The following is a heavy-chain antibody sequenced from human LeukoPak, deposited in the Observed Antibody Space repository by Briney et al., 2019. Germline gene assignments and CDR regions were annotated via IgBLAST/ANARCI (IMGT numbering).Heavy chain of an antibody. CDR1: GGSISSYY. Sequence: SETLSLTCTVSGGSISSYYWSWIRQPPGKGLEWIGYIYTSGSTNYNPSLKSRVTISVDTSKNQFSLKLSSVTAADTAVYYCARLARGYSYAIGGGFDYWGQGTLVTVSS. CDR2: IYTSGST. CDR3: ARLARGYSYAIGGGFDY. J-gene: IGHJ4*02. D-gene: IGHD5-18*01. V-gene: IGHV4-4*09.